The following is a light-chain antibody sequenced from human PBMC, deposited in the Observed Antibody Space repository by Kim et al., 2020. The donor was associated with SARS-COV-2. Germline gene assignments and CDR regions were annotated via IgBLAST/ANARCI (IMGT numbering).Light chain of an antibody. V-gene: IGKV1-39*01. Sequence: DIQMTQSPSSLSASVGDRVTITCRASQSISSYLNWYQQKPEKAPKLLIYAASSLQSGVPSRFSGSGSGTDFTLTISSLQPEDFATYYCQQSYSTFGQGTKVDIK. J-gene: IGKJ1*01. CDR2: AAS. CDR3: QQSYST. CDR1: QSISSY.